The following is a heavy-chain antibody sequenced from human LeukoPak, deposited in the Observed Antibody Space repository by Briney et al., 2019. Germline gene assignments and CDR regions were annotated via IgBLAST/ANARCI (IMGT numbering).Heavy chain of an antibody. D-gene: IGHD3-22*01. V-gene: IGHV3-48*04. Sequence: HPGGSLRLSCAASGFTFSSYSMNWVRQAPGKGLEWVSYISSSGSTIYYADSVKGRFTISRDSAKNSLYLQMNSLRAEDTAVYYCARVYYYDSSGSDYWGQGTLVTVSS. J-gene: IGHJ4*02. CDR3: ARVYYYDSSGSDY. CDR1: GFTFSSYS. CDR2: ISSSGSTI.